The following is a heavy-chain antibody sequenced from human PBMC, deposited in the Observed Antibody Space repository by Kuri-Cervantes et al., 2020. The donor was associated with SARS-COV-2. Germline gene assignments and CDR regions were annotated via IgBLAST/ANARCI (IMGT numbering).Heavy chain of an antibody. CDR3: ARDSSSGWFSY. Sequence: GESLKISCAASGFTFSNYWMHWVRQAPGKGLEWVSYISSSSSTIYYADSVKGRFTISRDNAKNSLYLQMNSLRAEDTAVYYCARDSSSGWFSYWGQGTLVTVSS. V-gene: IGHV3-48*01. J-gene: IGHJ4*02. CDR1: GFTFSNYW. CDR2: ISSSSSTI. D-gene: IGHD6-19*01.